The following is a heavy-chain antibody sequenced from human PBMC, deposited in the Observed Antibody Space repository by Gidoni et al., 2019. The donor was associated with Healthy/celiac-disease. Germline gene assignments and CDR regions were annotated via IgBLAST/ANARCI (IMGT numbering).Heavy chain of an antibody. CDR2: IKWNGGST. D-gene: IGHD3-10*01. CDR1: GFPFADSG. Sequence: EVQLVESGGGVVRPGGSLRLPCAASGFPFADSGRNWVRQAPGQGLEWVSGIKWNGGSTGYADSVKGRFNISRDNAKNSLYLQMNSLRTEDTALYHCARDFDPDSPHRGGWFDPWGQGTLVTVSS. J-gene: IGHJ5*02. CDR3: ARDFDPDSPHRGGWFDP. V-gene: IGHV3-20*01.